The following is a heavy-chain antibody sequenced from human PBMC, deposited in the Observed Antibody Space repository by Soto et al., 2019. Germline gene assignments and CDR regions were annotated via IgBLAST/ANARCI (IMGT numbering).Heavy chain of an antibody. V-gene: IGHV3-13*01. J-gene: IGHJ4*02. Sequence: PGGSLRLSCAASGFTFSSYDMHWDSQATGRGLEWVSAIGTAGDTYYPGSVKGRFTISRENAKNSLYLQMNSLRAGDTAVYYCERAKGSSSWYWDFDYWGQGTLVTVSS. CDR2: IGTAGDT. CDR1: GFTFSSYD. D-gene: IGHD6-13*01. CDR3: ERAKGSSSWYWDFDY.